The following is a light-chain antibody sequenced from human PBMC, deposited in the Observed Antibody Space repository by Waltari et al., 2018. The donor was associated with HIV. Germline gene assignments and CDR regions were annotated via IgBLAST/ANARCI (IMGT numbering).Light chain of an antibody. CDR2: GTN. Sequence: QSVLTQPPSVSGAPGQRVTISCTGSSSNIGAGYDVHWYQQLPGTAPTLLIYGTNKRPSGVPDRVSGSKSGTSAARAITGLQAEDEAEDDCQAYDSSLSGGVVFGGGTKVTVL. CDR3: QAYDSSLSGGVV. V-gene: IGLV1-40*01. CDR1: SSNIGAGYD. J-gene: IGLJ2*01.